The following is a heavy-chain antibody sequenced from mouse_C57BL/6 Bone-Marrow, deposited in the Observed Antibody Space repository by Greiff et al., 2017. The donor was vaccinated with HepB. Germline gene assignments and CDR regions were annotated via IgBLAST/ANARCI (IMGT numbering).Heavy chain of an antibody. J-gene: IGHJ4*01. CDR1: GFSLTSYG. Sequence: QVQLKQSGPGLVQPSQSLSITCTVSGFSLTSYGVHWVRQSPGKGLEWLGVIWSGGSTDYNAAFISRLSISKDNSKSQVFFKMNSLQADDTAIYYCASPYDYDRGAYAMDYWGQGTSVTVSS. CDR2: IWSGGST. V-gene: IGHV2-2*01. D-gene: IGHD2-4*01. CDR3: ASPYDYDRGAYAMDY.